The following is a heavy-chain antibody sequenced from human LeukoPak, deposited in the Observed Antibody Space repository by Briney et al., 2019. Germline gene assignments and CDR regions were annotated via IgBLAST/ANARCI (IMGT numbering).Heavy chain of an antibody. CDR2: TYYRSKWYN. Sequence: SQTLSLTYALPGDRVSNNSAAWNSLRPSPSRGLEWLGRTYYRSKWYNDYAVSVKSRITINPDTSKNQFSLQLNSVTPEDTAVYYCARDPGGYDYQRIVDYWGQGTLVTVSS. D-gene: IGHD5-12*01. CDR1: GDRVSNNSAA. CDR3: ARDPGGYDYQRIVDY. J-gene: IGHJ4*02. V-gene: IGHV6-1*01.